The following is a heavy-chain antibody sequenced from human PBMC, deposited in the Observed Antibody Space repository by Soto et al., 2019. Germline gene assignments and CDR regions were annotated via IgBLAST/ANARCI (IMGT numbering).Heavy chain of an antibody. CDR3: ARGGAYGGYRSDF. J-gene: IGHJ4*02. Sequence: PGGSLRLSCAASGFNFSVYWMHWVRQAQGKGLVWVARLNSDGTYASSADSVKGRLTISRDNAKNTLYLQLNSLRAEDTAVYFCARGGAYGGYRSDFWGQGTLVTVAS. CDR1: GFNFSVYW. CDR2: LNSDGTYA. D-gene: IGHD4-17*01. V-gene: IGHV3-74*01.